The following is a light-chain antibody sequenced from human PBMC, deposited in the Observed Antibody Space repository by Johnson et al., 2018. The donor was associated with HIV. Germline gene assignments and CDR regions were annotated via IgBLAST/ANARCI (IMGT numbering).Light chain of an antibody. V-gene: IGLV1-51*01. CDR1: SSNIGNNY. CDR3: GAWDSSLTTYV. Sequence: QSVLTQPPSVSAAPGQKVTISCSGSSSNIGNNYVSWYQQLPGTAPKLLIYDNNKRPSGIPDRFSGSKSGTSATLGITGLQTGAEADYYCGAWDSSLTTYVFGTGTTVTVL. CDR2: DNN. J-gene: IGLJ1*01.